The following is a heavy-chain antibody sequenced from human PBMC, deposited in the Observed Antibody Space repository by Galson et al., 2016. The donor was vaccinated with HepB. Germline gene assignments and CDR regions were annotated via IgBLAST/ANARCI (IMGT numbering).Heavy chain of an antibody. D-gene: IGHD5-18*01. Sequence: SLRLSCAASGFTFRDFPMVWVRQAPGQGLEWVSSISSDGVYTYYADSLKGRFSISRDNAKNSLFLQMNSLRAEDTAVYYCVRGGDTVIGAAFDVWGQGTMVTVSS. J-gene: IGHJ3*01. CDR1: GFTFRDFP. V-gene: IGHV3-21*01. CDR3: VRGGDTVIGAAFDV. CDR2: ISSDGVYT.